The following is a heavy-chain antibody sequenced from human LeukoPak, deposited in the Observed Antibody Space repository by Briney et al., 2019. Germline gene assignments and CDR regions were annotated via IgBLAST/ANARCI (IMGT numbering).Heavy chain of an antibody. CDR1: GGSISSSGYY. J-gene: IGHJ4*02. CDR3: ARLVARGFDY. Sequence: SETLSLTCTVSGGSISSSGYYWVWIRQPPGKGLEWIGSIYYSGSTNYNPSLKSRVTISVDTSKNQFSLKLSSVTAADTAVYYCARLVARGFDYWGQGTLVTVSS. V-gene: IGHV4-39*07. CDR2: IYYSGST. D-gene: IGHD5-12*01.